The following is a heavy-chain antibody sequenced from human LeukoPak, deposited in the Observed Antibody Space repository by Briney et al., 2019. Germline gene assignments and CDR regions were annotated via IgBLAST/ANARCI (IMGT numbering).Heavy chain of an antibody. Sequence: GGSLRLSCAASGFTFSSYSMNWVRQAPGKGLEWVSSISSSSSYIYYADSVKGRFTISRDNAKNSLYLQMNSLRAEDTAVYYCARDYGNLDPYGSGSYLPGMDVWGQGTTVTVPS. J-gene: IGHJ6*02. CDR1: GFTFSSYS. V-gene: IGHV3-21*01. CDR3: ARDYGNLDPYGSGSYLPGMDV. CDR2: ISSSSSYI. D-gene: IGHD3-10*01.